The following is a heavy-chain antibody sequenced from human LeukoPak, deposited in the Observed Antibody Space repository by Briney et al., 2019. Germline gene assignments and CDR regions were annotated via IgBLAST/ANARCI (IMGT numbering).Heavy chain of an antibody. CDR2: IYYSGST. CDR1: GGSISSYY. V-gene: IGHV4-59*08. Sequence: SETLSLTCTVSGGSISSYYWSWIRQPPGKGLEWIGYIYYSGSTNYNPSLKSRVSISVDTSKNQFSLKLSSVTAADTAVYYCARNRDGYNSFDYWGQGTLVTVSS. J-gene: IGHJ4*02. D-gene: IGHD5-24*01. CDR3: ARNRDGYNSFDY.